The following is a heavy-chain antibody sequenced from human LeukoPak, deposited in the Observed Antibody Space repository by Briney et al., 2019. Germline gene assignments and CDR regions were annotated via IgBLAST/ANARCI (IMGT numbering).Heavy chain of an antibody. CDR2: IRYEGNNK. Sequence: PGGSLRLSCAASGFAFSSYGMHWVRQAPGKGLEWVAFIRYEGNNKDYADSVKGRFTISRDNSKNTLYLQMNSLRGEDTAVYYCAKGGGYSYENYYYYMDVWGKGTTVTVSS. CDR1: GFAFSSYG. D-gene: IGHD5-18*01. J-gene: IGHJ6*03. V-gene: IGHV3-30*02. CDR3: AKGGGYSYENYYYYMDV.